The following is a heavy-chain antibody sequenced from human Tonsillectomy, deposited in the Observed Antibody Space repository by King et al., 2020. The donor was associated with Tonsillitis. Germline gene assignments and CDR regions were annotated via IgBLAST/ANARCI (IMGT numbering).Heavy chain of an antibody. D-gene: IGHD3-3*01. CDR3: ARGRDFWSGYYPVS. Sequence: VQLQQWGAGLLKPSETLSLTCAVYGGSFSGYYWSWIRQPPGKGLEWIGELNHSGITNYNPSLRSRVTISVDTSKNQFSLKLNSVTAADTAVYYCARGRDFWSGYYPVSWGQGTLVTVSS. J-gene: IGHJ5*02. CDR2: LNHSGIT. CDR1: GGSFSGYY. V-gene: IGHV4-34*01.